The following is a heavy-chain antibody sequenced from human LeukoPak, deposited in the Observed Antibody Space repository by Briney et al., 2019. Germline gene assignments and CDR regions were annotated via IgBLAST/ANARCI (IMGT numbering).Heavy chain of an antibody. V-gene: IGHV3-30*02. CDR2: ILYDGSNK. J-gene: IGHJ5*02. CDR3: AKDLLWFGELSGNWFDP. Sequence: PGGSLRLSCAASGFTFSSYGIHWVRQAPGKGLEWVAFILYDGSNKYYADSVKGRFTISRDNSKNTLYLQMNSLRAEDTAAYYCAKDLLWFGELSGNWFDPWGQGTLVTVSS. D-gene: IGHD3-10*01. CDR1: GFTFSSYG.